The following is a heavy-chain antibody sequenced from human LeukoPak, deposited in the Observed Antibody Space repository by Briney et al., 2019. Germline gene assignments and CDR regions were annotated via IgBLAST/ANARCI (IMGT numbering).Heavy chain of an antibody. Sequence: SETLSLTCTVSGASISSASYWTWIRQPPGKGVEWIAHIYNGVNTNYNPSLKSRVTISVDTSKNQFSLRLNSVTAADTAVYYCARSRAFNSGAFDPWGQGSLVTVSS. CDR2: IYNGVNT. CDR1: GASISSASY. D-gene: IGHD1-26*01. CDR3: ARSRAFNSGAFDP. J-gene: IGHJ5*02. V-gene: IGHV4-61*01.